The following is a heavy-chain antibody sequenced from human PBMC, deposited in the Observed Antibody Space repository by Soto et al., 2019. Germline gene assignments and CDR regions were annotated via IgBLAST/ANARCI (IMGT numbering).Heavy chain of an antibody. V-gene: IGHV1-69*01. CDR2: IIPIFGTA. CDR1: RGTFSSYA. CDR3: AREPRHYYDSSGYYFGRAFDI. D-gene: IGHD3-22*01. J-gene: IGHJ3*02. Sequence: QVQLVQSGAEVKKPGSSVKVSCKASRGTFSSYAISWVRQAPGQGLEWMGGIIPIFGTANYAQKFQGRVTITADESTSTAYMELSSLRSEDTAVYYCAREPRHYYDSSGYYFGRAFDIWGQGTMVTVSS.